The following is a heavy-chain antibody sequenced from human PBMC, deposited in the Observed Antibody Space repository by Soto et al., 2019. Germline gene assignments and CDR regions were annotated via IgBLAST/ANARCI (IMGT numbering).Heavy chain of an antibody. CDR2: IYYSGST. D-gene: IGHD5-12*01. J-gene: IGHJ5*02. Sequence: SETLSLTCTVSGGSISSYYWSWIRQPPGKGLEWIGYIYYSGSTNYNPTLKSRVTMSVDTSKNQFSLKLSSVTAADTAVYYCARGDLRPPPPNWFDPWGQGTLVTVSS. V-gene: IGHV4-59*01. CDR3: ARGDLRPPPPNWFDP. CDR1: GGSISSYY.